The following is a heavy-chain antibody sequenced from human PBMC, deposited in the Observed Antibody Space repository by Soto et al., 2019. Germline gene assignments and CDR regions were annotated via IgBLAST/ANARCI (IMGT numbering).Heavy chain of an antibody. J-gene: IGHJ4*02. CDR1: GDSVSSVGFH. V-gene: IGHV4-30-4*01. Sequence: SETLSLTCTVSGDSVSSVGFHWAWLRRPPGKGLEWIGYIYNGGSTYYRPSLESRMHMSLDATRYHYSLRLTSVTAADTAVYFCARAPVGLDTISYFDYWGQGKLVTVPQ. CDR2: IYNGGST. CDR3: ARAPVGLDTISYFDY. D-gene: IGHD3-3*01.